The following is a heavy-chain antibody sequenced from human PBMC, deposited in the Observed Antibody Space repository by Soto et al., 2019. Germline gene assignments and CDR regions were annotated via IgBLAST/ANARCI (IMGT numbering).Heavy chain of an antibody. V-gene: IGHV1-69*01. CDR3: ARTVVVIIPLGYYGMDV. CDR2: IIPIFGTA. CDR1: GGTFSSYA. Sequence: QVQLVQSGAEVKKPGSSVKVSCKASGGTFSSYAISWVRQAPGQGLEWMGGIIPIFGTANYAQKFQGRVTITADESTSTAYRELSSLRSEDTAVYYCARTVVVIIPLGYYGMDVWGQGTTVTVSS. J-gene: IGHJ6*02. D-gene: IGHD3-3*01.